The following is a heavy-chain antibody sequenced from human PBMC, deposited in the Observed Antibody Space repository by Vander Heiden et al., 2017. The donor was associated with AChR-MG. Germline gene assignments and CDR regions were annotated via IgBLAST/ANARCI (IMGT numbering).Heavy chain of an antibody. CDR1: GYPFTSYD. V-gene: IGHV1-8*01. CDR3: ARGPYYDIWTGYYGGMDV. D-gene: IGHD3-9*01. Sequence: QVQLVQSGAEVKKPGASVKVSCKASGYPFTSYDINWVRQATGKGLEWMGWMNPNSGNTGYAQKFQGRVTMTRNTSISTAYMELSSLRSEDTAVYYCARGPYYDIWTGYYGGMDVWGQGTTVTVSS. CDR2: MNPNSGNT. J-gene: IGHJ6*02.